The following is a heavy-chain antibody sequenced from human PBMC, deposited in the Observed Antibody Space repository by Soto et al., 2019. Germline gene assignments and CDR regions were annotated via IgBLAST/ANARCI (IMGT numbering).Heavy chain of an antibody. CDR1: GLTSGIYD. J-gene: IGHJ4*02. CDR2: ISTGGVP. Sequence: GGSLRLSCAASGLTSGIYDISWVRQAPGKGLEWVSVISTGGVPYYADSVKGRFTISRDISKNTLFLQMSSLRVEDTAVYYCARGGTGYKQFDYWGQGT. V-gene: IGHV3-23*01. CDR3: ARGGTGYKQFDY. D-gene: IGHD5-12*01.